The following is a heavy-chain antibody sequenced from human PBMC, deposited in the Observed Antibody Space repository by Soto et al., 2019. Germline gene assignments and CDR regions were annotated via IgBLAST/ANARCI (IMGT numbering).Heavy chain of an antibody. D-gene: IGHD4-17*01. CDR2: IYHSGST. J-gene: IGHJ4*02. V-gene: IGHV4-30-2*01. Sequence: TLSLTCAVSGGSISSGGYSWSWIRQPPGKGLEWIGNIYHSGSTYYNPSLKSRVTISVDRSKNQFSLKLSSVTAADTAVYYCARNVRVYGDYFYFDYWGQGTLVTVSS. CDR1: GGSISSGGYS. CDR3: ARNVRVYGDYFYFDY.